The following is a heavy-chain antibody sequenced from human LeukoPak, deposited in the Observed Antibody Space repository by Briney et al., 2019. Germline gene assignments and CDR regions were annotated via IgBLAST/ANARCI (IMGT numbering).Heavy chain of an antibody. CDR3: ARDPQPSGYDSAFDY. CDR1: GGSISSGSYY. J-gene: IGHJ4*02. V-gene: IGHV4-61*02. CDR2: IYTSGST. D-gene: IGHD5-12*01. Sequence: SQTLSLTCTVSGGSISSGSYYWSWIRQPAGKGLEWIGRIYTSGSTNYNPSLKSRVTISVDTSKNQFSLKLSSVTAADTAVYYCARDPQPSGYDSAFDYWGQGTLVTVSS.